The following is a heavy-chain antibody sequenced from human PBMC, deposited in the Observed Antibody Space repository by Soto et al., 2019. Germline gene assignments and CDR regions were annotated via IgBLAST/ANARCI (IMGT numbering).Heavy chain of an antibody. J-gene: IGHJ5*01. CDR2: ISYDGSNK. D-gene: IGHD3-10*01. CDR1: GFTFSSYG. V-gene: IGHV3-30*18. Sequence: QVQLVESGGGVVQPWRSLRLSCAASGFTFSSYGMHWVRHAPGKGLEWVAVISYDGSNKYYADSVKGRFTISRDNSKNTLYLQMNSLKAEDTAVYYCAKDLRFEELYDSWGQGTLVTVSS. CDR3: AKDLRFEELYDS.